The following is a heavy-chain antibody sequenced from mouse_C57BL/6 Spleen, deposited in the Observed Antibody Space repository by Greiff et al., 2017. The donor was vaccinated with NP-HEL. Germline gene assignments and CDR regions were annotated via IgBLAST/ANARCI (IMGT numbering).Heavy chain of an antibody. Sequence: VQLQQSGPELVKPGASVKISCKASGYAFSSSWMNWVKQRPGKGLEWIGRIYPGDGDTNYNGKFKGKATLTADKSSSTAYMQLSSLTSEDSAVYFCAGTAPYYYAMDYWGQGTSVTVSS. CDR3: AGTAPYYYAMDY. CDR1: GYAFSSSW. V-gene: IGHV1-82*01. D-gene: IGHD3-3*01. CDR2: IYPGDGDT. J-gene: IGHJ4*01.